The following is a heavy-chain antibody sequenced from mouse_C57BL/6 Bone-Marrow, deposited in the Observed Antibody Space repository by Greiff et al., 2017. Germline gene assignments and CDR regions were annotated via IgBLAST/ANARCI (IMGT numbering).Heavy chain of an antibody. CDR3: ALGGLRRTFFDY. CDR1: GYTFTSYW. J-gene: IGHJ2*01. D-gene: IGHD2-4*01. V-gene: IGHV1-72*01. CDR2: IDPNSGGT. Sequence: QVQLQQPGAELVKPGASVKLSCTASGYTFTSYWMHWVKQRPGRGLEWIGRIDPNSGGTKYNEKFKSKATLTVDKPSRTADRQLSSLTAEDSAVYYCALGGLRRTFFDYWGQGTTLTVSS.